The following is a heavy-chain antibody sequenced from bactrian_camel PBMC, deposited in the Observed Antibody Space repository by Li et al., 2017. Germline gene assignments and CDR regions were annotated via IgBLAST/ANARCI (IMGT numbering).Heavy chain of an antibody. Sequence: HVQLVESGGGSVQAGGSLRLSCAASGFTFGDYAMSWYRQAAGKQREWVSSFGIDGSTSYADSVKGRFTISRDNAKNTVYLQLNSLKTDDTAVYYCAYRGTYFEYNYWGQGTQVTVS. D-gene: IGHD7*01. CDR3: AYRGTYFEYNY. CDR2: FGIDGST. V-gene: IGHV3S53*01. CDR1: GFTFGDYA. J-gene: IGHJ4*01.